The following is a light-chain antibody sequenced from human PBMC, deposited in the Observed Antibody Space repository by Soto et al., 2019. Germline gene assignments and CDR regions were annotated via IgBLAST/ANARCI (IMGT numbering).Light chain of an antibody. J-gene: IGKJ4*02. CDR3: QQYYITPLT. CDR2: WAS. V-gene: IGKV4-1*01. CDR1: QSVLYSSNNKNS. Sequence: DIVMTQSPDSLAVSLGERATINCKPSQSVLYSSNNKNSLAWYQQKPGQSPKLLIYWASTRESGVPDRFSGSGSGTDFTITISSLQAEDVAVYFSQQYYITPLTFRGWTKVEIK.